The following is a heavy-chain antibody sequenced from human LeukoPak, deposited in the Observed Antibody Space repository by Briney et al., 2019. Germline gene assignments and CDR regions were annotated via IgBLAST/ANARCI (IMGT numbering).Heavy chain of an antibody. V-gene: IGHV3-30*02. Sequence: GGSLRLSCAASGFTFSSYGMHWVRQAPGKGLEWVAFIRYDGSNKYYADSVKGRFTISRDNSKNTLYLQMNSLRAEDTAVYYCAKNLRAYCGGDCYSPDYWGQGTLVTVSS. CDR3: AKNLRAYCGGDCYSPDY. CDR2: IRYDGSNK. CDR1: GFTFSSYG. D-gene: IGHD2-21*02. J-gene: IGHJ4*02.